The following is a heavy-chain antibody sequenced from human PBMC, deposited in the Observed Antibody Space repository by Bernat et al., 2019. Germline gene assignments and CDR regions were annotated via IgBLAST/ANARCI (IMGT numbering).Heavy chain of an antibody. D-gene: IGHD2-15*01. CDR2: IYPGDSDT. CDR1: GYSFTSYW. Sequence: EVQLVQSGAEVKKPGESLKISCKGSGYSFTSYWIGWVRQMPGKGLGWMGIIYPGDSDTRYSPSFQGQVTISADKSISTAYLKWSSLKASDTAMYYCARQVRGAVVAATPFDPWGQGTLVTVSS. V-gene: IGHV5-51*01. CDR3: ARQVRGAVVAATPFDP. J-gene: IGHJ5*02.